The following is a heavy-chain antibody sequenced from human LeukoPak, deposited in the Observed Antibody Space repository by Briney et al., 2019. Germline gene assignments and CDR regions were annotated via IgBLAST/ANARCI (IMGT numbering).Heavy chain of an antibody. Sequence: PGRSLRLSCAASGFTFSSYAMHWVRQAPGKGLEWVAVISYDGSNKYYADSVTGRFTISRDNSKNTLYLQMNSLRAEDTAVYYCARGRHYYDSSVYFDYWGQGTLVTVSS. J-gene: IGHJ4*02. V-gene: IGHV3-30-3*01. CDR1: GFTFSSYA. CDR3: ARGRHYYDSSVYFDY. D-gene: IGHD3-22*01. CDR2: ISYDGSNK.